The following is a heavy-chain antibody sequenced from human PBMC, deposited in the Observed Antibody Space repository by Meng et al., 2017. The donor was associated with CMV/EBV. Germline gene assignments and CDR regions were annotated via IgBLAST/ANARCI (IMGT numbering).Heavy chain of an antibody. CDR3: AKVPHYSDGPRDTFNI. V-gene: IGHV3-30*02. CDR2: ILYDGSIQ. CDR1: GFRFNHYG. Sequence: GGSLRLSCAASGFRFNHYGIDWVRQTPGKGLEWVAFILYDGSIQYYADSVKGRFTISRDNSKNTLFLQMNSLRPEDTGVYYCAKVPHYSDGPRDTFNIWGQGTLVTVSS. J-gene: IGHJ3*02. D-gene: IGHD3-22*01.